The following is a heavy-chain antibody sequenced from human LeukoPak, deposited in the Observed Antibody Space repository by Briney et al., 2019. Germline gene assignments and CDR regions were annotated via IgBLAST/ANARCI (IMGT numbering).Heavy chain of an antibody. CDR3: ARLNVEMATITGGNFDY. CDR1: GYSISSGYY. V-gene: IGHV4-38-2*02. CDR2: IYHSGST. J-gene: IGHJ4*02. D-gene: IGHD5-24*01. Sequence: SETLSLTCTVSGYSISSGYYWGWIRQPPGKELEWIGSIYHSGSTYYNPSLKSRVTISVDTSKNQFSLKLSSVTAADTAVYYCARLNVEMATITGGNFDYWGQGTLVTVSS.